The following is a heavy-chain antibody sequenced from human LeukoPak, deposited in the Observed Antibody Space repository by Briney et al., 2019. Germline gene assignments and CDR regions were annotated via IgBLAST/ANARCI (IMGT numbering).Heavy chain of an antibody. CDR3: ASKFGESYHYYYGLDV. V-gene: IGHV3-23*01. Sequence: PGGSLRLSCAAFGFKSSISAMSWVRQAPGKGLEWVSVVGGSGETTNYADSVKGRFTISRDRSKTTVFLQMNSLRVEDAGVYYCASKFGESYHYYYGLDVWGQGTTVTVSS. CDR2: VGGSGETT. J-gene: IGHJ6*02. D-gene: IGHD3-10*01. CDR1: GFKSSISA.